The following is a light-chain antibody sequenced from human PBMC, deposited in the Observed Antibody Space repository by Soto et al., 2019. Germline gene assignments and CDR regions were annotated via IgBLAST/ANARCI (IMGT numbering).Light chain of an antibody. CDR2: YDD. V-gene: IGLV1-36*01. Sequence: QSVLTQPPSVSEAPRQRVSISCSGRSSSIGRNAVNWYQQLPGNAPKLIIFYDDLRPSGVSDRLSGSKSDPSAFLAIGGLQSEDEADYYCAAWDASLNGVVFGGGTKVTVL. J-gene: IGLJ2*01. CDR1: SSSIGRNA. CDR3: AAWDASLNGVV.